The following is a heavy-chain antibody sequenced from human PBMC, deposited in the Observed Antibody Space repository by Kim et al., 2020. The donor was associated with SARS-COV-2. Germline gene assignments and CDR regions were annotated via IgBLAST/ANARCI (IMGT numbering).Heavy chain of an antibody. D-gene: IGHD3-22*01. CDR1: GFTFSSYA. CDR3: ARLYDSSGYPLNYYHYG. CDR2: ISYDGSNE. V-gene: IGHV3-30*04. J-gene: IGHJ6*01. Sequence: GGSLRLSCAASGFTFSSYAMHWVRQAPGKGLEGVAVISYDGSNEYYADSVKGRFTISRDNSKNTLYLQMNSLRAEDTAVYYCARLYDSSGYPLNYYHYG.